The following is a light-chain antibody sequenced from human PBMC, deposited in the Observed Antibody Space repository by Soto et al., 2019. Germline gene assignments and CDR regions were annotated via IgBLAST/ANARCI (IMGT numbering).Light chain of an antibody. J-gene: IGLJ2*01. V-gene: IGLV3-21*04. Sequence: SYELTQPPSVSVAPGKTARITCGGNNIGSKSVHWYQQKPGQASVLVIYYDSDRPSGIRERFSGSNSGNTATLTISRVEAGDEADYYCQVWDSSSDHPVFGGGTKLTVL. CDR3: QVWDSSSDHPV. CDR1: NIGSKS. CDR2: YDS.